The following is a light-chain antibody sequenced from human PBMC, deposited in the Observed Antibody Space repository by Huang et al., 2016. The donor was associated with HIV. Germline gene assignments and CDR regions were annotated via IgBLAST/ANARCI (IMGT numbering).Light chain of an antibody. CDR1: QSFSSN. Sequence: EIVMTQSPATLSVSPGERATLSCRASQSFSSNLAWYQQKPGQAPRLRIYGASTRATGIPARCSGSGSGTEFTLTISSLQSEDFAVYYCQQYNNWPQTFGQGTKVEIK. J-gene: IGKJ1*01. CDR3: QQYNNWPQT. CDR2: GAS. V-gene: IGKV3-15*01.